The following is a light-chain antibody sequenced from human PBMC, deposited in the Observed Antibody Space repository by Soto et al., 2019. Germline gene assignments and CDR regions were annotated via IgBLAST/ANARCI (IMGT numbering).Light chain of an antibody. CDR2: GAS. CDR1: QSLGTN. Sequence: EIVMRQSPATLSVSPGERATLSCRASQSLGTNLAWFQQKPGQAPRLLIHGASTWATGTPARFSGSGSGTEFSLTISSLQSEDFAVYYCQQYNRWPRTFGQGTKVDIK. J-gene: IGKJ1*01. CDR3: QQYNRWPRT. V-gene: IGKV3-15*01.